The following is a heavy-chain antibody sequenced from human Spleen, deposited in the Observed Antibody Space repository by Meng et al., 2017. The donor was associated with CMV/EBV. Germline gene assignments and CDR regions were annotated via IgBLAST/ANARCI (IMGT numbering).Heavy chain of an antibody. CDR1: GYTFNDYG. CDR3: ARDGPSLAVPTWFDP. D-gene: IGHD6-6*01. CDR2: ISGYNGNT. J-gene: IGHJ5*02. Sequence: ASVKVSCKASGYTFNDYGISWVRQAPGQGLEWMAWISGYNGNTNYAQKFQGRVTLTTDTSATTVFMELKRLRSDDTAVYYCARDGPSLAVPTWFDPWGQGTRVTVSS. V-gene: IGHV1-18*01.